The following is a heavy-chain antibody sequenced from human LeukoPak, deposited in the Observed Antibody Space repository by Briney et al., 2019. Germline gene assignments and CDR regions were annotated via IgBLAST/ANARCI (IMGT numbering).Heavy chain of an antibody. V-gene: IGHV4-30-4*01. CDR1: GGSISSGDYY. CDR3: ARGVEVVLLWFGFDL. J-gene: IGHJ2*01. D-gene: IGHD3-10*01. Sequence: PSQTLSLTCTVSGGSISSGDYYWSWIRQPPGKGLEWIGYIYYSGSTYYNPSLKSRVTISVDTSKNQFSLKLSSVTAADTAVYYCARGVEVVLLWFGFDLWGRGTLVTVSS. CDR2: IYYSGST.